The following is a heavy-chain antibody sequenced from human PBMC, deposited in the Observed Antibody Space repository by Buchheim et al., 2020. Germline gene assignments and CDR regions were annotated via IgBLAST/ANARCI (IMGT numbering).Heavy chain of an antibody. CDR2: INTNTGNP. CDR3: ARGVQRSITARPRSIDY. D-gene: IGHD6-6*01. J-gene: IGHJ4*02. V-gene: IGHV7-4-1*02. CDR1: RYTFTNYA. Sequence: QVQLVQSGSELKKPGASVKVACKASRYTFTNYAINWVRQAPGQGLEWMGWINTNTGNPTYVQGFKGRFVFSLDTSVNTAYLQINSLKAEDTAVFYCARGVQRSITARPRSIDYWGQGTL.